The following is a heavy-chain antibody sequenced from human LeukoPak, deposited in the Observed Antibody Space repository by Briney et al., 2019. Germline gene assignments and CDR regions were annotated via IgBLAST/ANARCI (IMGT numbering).Heavy chain of an antibody. CDR3: ARVGGGEVRYFDWLLEPPTF. Sequence: GGSLRLSCAASGFTFSDYYMSWIRQAPGKGLEWVSYISSSGSTIYYADSVKGRFTISRDNAKNSLYLQMNSLRAEDTAVYYCARVGGGEVRYFDWLLEPPTFWGQGTLVTVSS. CDR1: GFTFSDYY. V-gene: IGHV3-11*04. CDR2: ISSSGSTI. D-gene: IGHD3-9*01. J-gene: IGHJ4*02.